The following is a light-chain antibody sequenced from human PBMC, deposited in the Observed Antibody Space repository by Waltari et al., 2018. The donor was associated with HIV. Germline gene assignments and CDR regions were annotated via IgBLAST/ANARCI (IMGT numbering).Light chain of an antibody. CDR1: RSNIEFNS. CDR2: KNN. CDR3: GAWDDSLSAWL. V-gene: IGLV1-47*01. Sequence: QPVLTQPPSASGTPGQRIIIPCSGGRSNIEFNSVNWFQHLRGTALTLLIQKNNQRTSGVPDRLSASKSGTSASLAIRGLRSEEEADYYCGAWDDSLSAWLFGGGTKLSVL. J-gene: IGLJ3*02.